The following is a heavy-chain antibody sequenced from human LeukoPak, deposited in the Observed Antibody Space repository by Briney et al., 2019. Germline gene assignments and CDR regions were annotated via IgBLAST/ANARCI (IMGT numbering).Heavy chain of an antibody. D-gene: IGHD5-18*01. CDR2: IKEDGSEK. CDR1: GFTFSNAW. Sequence: GGSLRLSCAASGFTFSNAWMSWVRQPPGKGLEWVANIKEDGSEKYYVDSVKGRFTISRDNAKISLYLQMNSLRAEDTAVYYCARGQLAFDSWGQGTLVTVSS. CDR3: ARGQLAFDS. V-gene: IGHV3-7*04. J-gene: IGHJ4*02.